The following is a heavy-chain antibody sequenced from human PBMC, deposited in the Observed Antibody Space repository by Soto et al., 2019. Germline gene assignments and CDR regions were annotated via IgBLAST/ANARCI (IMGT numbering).Heavy chain of an antibody. J-gene: IGHJ4*02. CDR3: ARTGGGYFNFDY. Sequence: LSLTCTVSGGSISSSSYYWGWIRQPPGKGLEWIGSIYYSGSTYYNPSLKSRVTISVDTSKNQFSLKLTSVTAADTAVYHCARTGGGYFNFDYWGQGTLVTVSS. CDR1: GGSISSSSYY. CDR2: IYYSGST. V-gene: IGHV4-39*07. D-gene: IGHD3-9*01.